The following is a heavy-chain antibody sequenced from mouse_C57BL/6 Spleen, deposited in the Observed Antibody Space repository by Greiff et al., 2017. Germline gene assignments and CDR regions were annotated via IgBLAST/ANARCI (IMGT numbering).Heavy chain of an antibody. CDR2: IRNKANGYTT. CDR1: GFTFTDYY. V-gene: IGHV7-3*01. CDR3: ARYPGLGAMDY. J-gene: IGHJ4*01. Sequence: EVNVVESGGGLVQPGGSLSLSCAASGFTFTDYYMSWVRQPPGKALEWLGFIRNKANGYTTEYSASVKGRFTISRDNSQSILYLQMNALRAEDSATYYCARYPGLGAMDYWGQGTSVTVSS. D-gene: IGHD3-1*01.